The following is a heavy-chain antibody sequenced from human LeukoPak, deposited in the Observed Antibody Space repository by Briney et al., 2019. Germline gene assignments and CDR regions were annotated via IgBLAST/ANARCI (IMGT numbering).Heavy chain of an antibody. V-gene: IGHV3-53*01. J-gene: IGHJ4*02. CDR2: IYIGGST. Sequence: GGSLRLSCAASGLTFSNYWMSWVRQAPGEGLEWVSVIYIGGSTDYADSVKGRFTISRDDSKNTVYLQMNSLRAEDTAVYYCARSSSAYYYEFDYWGQGTLVTVSS. D-gene: IGHD3-22*01. CDR1: GLTFSNYW. CDR3: ARSSSAYYYEFDY.